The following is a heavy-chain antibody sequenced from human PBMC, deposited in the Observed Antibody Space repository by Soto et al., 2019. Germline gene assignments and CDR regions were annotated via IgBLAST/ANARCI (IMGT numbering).Heavy chain of an antibody. CDR3: ARGRGCSSTSCYAGRHYYYMDV. D-gene: IGHD2-2*01. V-gene: IGHV1-69*02. CDR1: GGTFSSYT. Sequence: SVKVSCKASGGTFSSYTISWVRQAPGQGLEWMGRIIPILGIANYAQKFQGRVTITADKSTSTAYMELSSLRSEDTAVYYCARGRGCSSTSCYAGRHYYYMDVWG. J-gene: IGHJ6*03. CDR2: IIPILGIA.